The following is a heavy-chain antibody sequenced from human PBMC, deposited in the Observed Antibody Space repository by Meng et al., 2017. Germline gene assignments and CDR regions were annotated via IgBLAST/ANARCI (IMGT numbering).Heavy chain of an antibody. D-gene: IGHD6-19*01. J-gene: IGHJ4*02. Sequence: VQLAGAGGGLIQPGGSLGPSRTASGFSVTTSYMSWVRQAPGKGLEWVSVIYSGGSTYYADSVKGRFSISRDNSKNTLYLQMNSLRAEDTAVYFCARDSSSGWYHNYWGQGTLVTVSS. CDR3: ARDSSSGWYHNY. V-gene: IGHV3-53*01. CDR2: IYSGGST. CDR1: GFSVTTSY.